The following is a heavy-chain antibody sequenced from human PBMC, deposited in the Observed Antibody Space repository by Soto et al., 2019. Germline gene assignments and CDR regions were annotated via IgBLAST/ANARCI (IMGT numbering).Heavy chain of an antibody. J-gene: IGHJ3*02. V-gene: IGHV3-15*01. CDR1: GFTFSNAW. CDR2: IKSKTDGGTT. D-gene: IGHD3-22*01. CDR3: TTGTMIVVVRDAFDI. Sequence: GGSLRLSCAASGFTFSNAWMSWVRQAPGKGLEWVGRIKSKTDGGTTDYAAPVKGRFTISRDDSKNTLYLQMNSLKTEDTAVYYCTTGTMIVVVRDAFDIWGKGTMVTVSS.